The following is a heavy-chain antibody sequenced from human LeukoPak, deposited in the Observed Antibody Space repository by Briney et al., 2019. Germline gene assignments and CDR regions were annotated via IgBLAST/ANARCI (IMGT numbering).Heavy chain of an antibody. J-gene: IGHJ4*02. Sequence: VSVKVPCKASGYTFTSYDMNWVRQATGQGLERMGWMNLNSGDTGYAQKFQGRVTMTRNTAISTAYMELSSLRSEDTAVYYCARRIGNRWYSDYWGQGTLVTVSS. CDR2: MNLNSGDT. V-gene: IGHV1-8*01. CDR3: ARRIGNRWYSDY. D-gene: IGHD1/OR15-1a*01. CDR1: GYTFTSYD.